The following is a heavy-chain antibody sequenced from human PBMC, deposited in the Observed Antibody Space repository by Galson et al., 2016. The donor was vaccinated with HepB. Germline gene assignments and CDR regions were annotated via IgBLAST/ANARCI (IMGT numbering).Heavy chain of an antibody. CDR2: TTFDGRNK. Sequence: SLRLSCAASGFTFRSYGMHWVRQAPGKGLEWVAATTFDGRNKYYADSVKGRFTLSRDNSKNMLYLQMNSLGAEDTAVYYCGTESYLKGHSIVVVAPSQTWGRGTLVTVAS. CDR3: GTESYLKGHSIVVVAPSQT. CDR1: GFTFRSYG. V-gene: IGHV3-33*08. D-gene: IGHD3-22*01. J-gene: IGHJ5*02.